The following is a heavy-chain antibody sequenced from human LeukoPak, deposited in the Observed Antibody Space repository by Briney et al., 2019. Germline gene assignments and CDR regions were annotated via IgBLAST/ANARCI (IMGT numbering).Heavy chain of an antibody. Sequence: GASVKVSCKTSGYTFSNYAITWLRQTPGQGLAWMGCIRPYNDDTNYAQNFQARVAMTADTSTKTVYMELRSLTSDDTAVYFCAREGSYGDYLTLDYWGQGTLVTVSS. J-gene: IGHJ4*02. D-gene: IGHD4-17*01. CDR2: IRPYNDDT. CDR3: AREGSYGDYLTLDY. V-gene: IGHV1-18*04. CDR1: GYTFSNYA.